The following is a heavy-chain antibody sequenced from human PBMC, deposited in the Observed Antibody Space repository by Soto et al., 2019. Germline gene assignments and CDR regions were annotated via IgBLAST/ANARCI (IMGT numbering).Heavy chain of an antibody. Sequence: GGSLRLSCAASGFVFNTYSMNWVRQGPGKGLEWVSYISSSSSTIFYTDSVKGRFTVSRDNAKNSLYLQMNSLRAEDTAVYYCARDGSTTVVSRPTREFDYWGQGTLVTVSS. CDR1: GFVFNTYS. D-gene: IGHD4-17*01. CDR3: ARDGSTTVVSRPTREFDY. CDR2: ISSSSSTI. J-gene: IGHJ4*02. V-gene: IGHV3-48*01.